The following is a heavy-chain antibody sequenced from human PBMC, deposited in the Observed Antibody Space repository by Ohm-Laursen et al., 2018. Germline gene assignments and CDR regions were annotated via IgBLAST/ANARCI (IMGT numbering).Heavy chain of an antibody. D-gene: IGHD6-13*01. Sequence: SLRLSCSASGFTFSSYGMHWVRQAPGKGLEWVAVISYNGSNKYYADSVKGRFTISRDNSKNTLYLQMNSLRAEDTAVYYCAKDAGYSHGPYWGQGTLVTVSS. CDR1: GFTFSSYG. V-gene: IGHV3-30*18. CDR3: AKDAGYSHGPY. CDR2: ISYNGSNK. J-gene: IGHJ4*02.